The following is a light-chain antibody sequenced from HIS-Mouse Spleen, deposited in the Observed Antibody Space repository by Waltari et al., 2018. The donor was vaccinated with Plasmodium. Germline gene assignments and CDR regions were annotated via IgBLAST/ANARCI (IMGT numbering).Light chain of an antibody. CDR3: SSYAGSSV. Sequence: QSALTQPPSASGSPGQSVTISCTGTSSDVGGSNYVSWYQQHPGKAPKPMIYEVSKRPSGVPDRFSGSKSGNTASLTVSGLQAEDEADYYCSSYAGSSVFGTGTKVTVL. V-gene: IGLV2-8*01. CDR2: EVS. CDR1: SSDVGGSNY. J-gene: IGLJ1*01.